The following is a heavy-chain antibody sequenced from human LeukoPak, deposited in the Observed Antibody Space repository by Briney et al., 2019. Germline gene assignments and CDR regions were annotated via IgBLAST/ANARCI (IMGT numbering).Heavy chain of an antibody. V-gene: IGHV3-30*01. Sequence: GGSLRLSCAASGFTFSNYAMHWVRQTPGKGLEWVAFVSYDGSWDSHSDSVMGRFTISRDDSKNTLYLQMTRLRAEDTAVYYCTREERGYIPAFWGQGTLVTVSS. CDR2: VSYDGSWD. J-gene: IGHJ4*02. CDR3: TREERGYIPAF. CDR1: GFTFSNYA. D-gene: IGHD3-16*02.